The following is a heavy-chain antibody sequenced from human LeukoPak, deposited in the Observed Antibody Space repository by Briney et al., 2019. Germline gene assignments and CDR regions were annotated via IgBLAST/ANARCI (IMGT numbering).Heavy chain of an antibody. J-gene: IGHJ6*02. CDR2: IYHIGST. V-gene: IGHV4-4*02. CDR3: ARHVTYWYSSSWLPASGMDV. CDR1: GDSINSSHW. Sequence: PSETLSLTCAVSGDSINSSHWWMWVRQSPGKGLEWIGEIYHIGSTNYNPSLKSRVTISVDTSKNQFSLKLSSVTAADTAVYYCARHVTYWYSSSWLPASGMDVWGQGTTVTVSS. D-gene: IGHD6-13*01.